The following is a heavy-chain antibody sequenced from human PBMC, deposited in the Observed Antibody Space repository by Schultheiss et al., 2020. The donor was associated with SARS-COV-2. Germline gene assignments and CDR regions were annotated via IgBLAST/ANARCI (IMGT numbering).Heavy chain of an antibody. CDR1: GYTFTSYG. Sequence: ASVKVSCKASGYTFTSYGISWVRQAPGQGLEWMGWISAYNGNTNYAQKLQGRVTMTTDTSTSTAYMELRSLRSDDTAVYYCARDAAYDILTGYFPFYYYYGMDVWGQGTTVTVSS. CDR3: ARDAAYDILTGYFPFYYYYGMDV. V-gene: IGHV1-18*01. J-gene: IGHJ6*02. CDR2: ISAYNGNT. D-gene: IGHD3-9*01.